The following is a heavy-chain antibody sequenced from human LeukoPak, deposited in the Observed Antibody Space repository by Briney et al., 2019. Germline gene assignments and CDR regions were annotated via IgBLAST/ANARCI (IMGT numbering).Heavy chain of an antibody. D-gene: IGHD2-2*01. J-gene: IGHJ4*02. CDR1: GFTFSNYW. Sequence: GGTLRLSCAASGFTFSNYWIHWVRQAPGKGLVWVSRITIYCSGTSYDDSGKGRFTISRDNAKNTLYVQMNSLRAEDTAVYYCARDGYCSSTSSYYFDYWGQGTLVT. CDR3: ARDGYCSSTSSYYFDY. CDR2: ITIYCSGT. V-gene: IGHV3-74*01.